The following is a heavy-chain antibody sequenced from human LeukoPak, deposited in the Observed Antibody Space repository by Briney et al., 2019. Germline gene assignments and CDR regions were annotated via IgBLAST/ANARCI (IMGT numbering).Heavy chain of an antibody. J-gene: IGHJ4*02. CDR3: AILPGYSSSWYEVDY. CDR2: ISGSGGST. V-gene: IGHV3-23*01. Sequence: LPGGSLRLSCAASGFTFSSYAMSWVRQAPGKGLEWVSRISGSGGSTYYADSVKGRFTISRDNSKNTLYLQMNSPRAEDTAVYYCAILPGYSSSWYEVDYWGQGTLVTVSS. D-gene: IGHD6-13*01. CDR1: GFTFSSYA.